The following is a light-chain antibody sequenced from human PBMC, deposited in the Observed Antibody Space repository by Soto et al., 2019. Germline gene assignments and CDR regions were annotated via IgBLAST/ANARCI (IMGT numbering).Light chain of an antibody. CDR1: ISDVGGNKF. Sequence: QSVLTQPASVSGSPGQSITIFCTGTISDVGGNKFVSWYQQYPGKAPKLMICDVSNRPSGVSNRFSGSKSGNTASLTISGLQAEDEADYYCSSFTGTNYVFGTGTKLTVL. CDR3: SSFTGTNYV. J-gene: IGLJ1*01. V-gene: IGLV2-14*03. CDR2: DVS.